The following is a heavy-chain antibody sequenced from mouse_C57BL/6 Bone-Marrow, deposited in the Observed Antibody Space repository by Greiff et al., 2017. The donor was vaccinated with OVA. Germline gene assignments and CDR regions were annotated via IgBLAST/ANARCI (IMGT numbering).Heavy chain of an antibody. CDR1: GYAFSSSW. CDR2: IYPGDGDT. V-gene: IGHV1-82*01. Sequence: QVQLKESGPELVKPGASVKISCKASGYAFSSSWMNWVKQRPGKGLEWIGRIYPGDGDTNYNGKFKGKATLTADKSSSTAYMQLSSLTSEDSAVYFCARRGGNYYFDYWGQGTTLTVSS. CDR3: ARRGGNYYFDY. J-gene: IGHJ2*01. D-gene: IGHD2-1*01.